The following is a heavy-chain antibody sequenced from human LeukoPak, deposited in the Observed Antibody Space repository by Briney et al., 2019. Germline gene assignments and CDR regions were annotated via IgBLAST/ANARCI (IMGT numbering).Heavy chain of an antibody. CDR1: GYSISSGYY. CDR2: IYHSGST. V-gene: IGHV4-38-2*02. J-gene: IGHJ3*02. D-gene: IGHD1-14*01. Sequence: SETLSLTCTVSGYSISSGYYWGWIRQPPGKGLEWIGSIYHSGSTYYNPSLKSRVTISVDTSKNQLSLKVTSVTAADTAVYYCAKFRKPMALVDAFDTWGQGIMVSVSS. CDR3: AKFRKPMALVDAFDT.